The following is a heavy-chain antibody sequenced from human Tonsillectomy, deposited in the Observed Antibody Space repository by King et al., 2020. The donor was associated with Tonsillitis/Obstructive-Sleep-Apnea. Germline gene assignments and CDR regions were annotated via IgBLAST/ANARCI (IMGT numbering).Heavy chain of an antibody. CDR2: VNTNTRDN. J-gene: IGHJ5*02. CDR1: GYTFAGFR. V-gene: IGHV1-2*02. CDR3: GRGNKSFDP. Sequence: QLVQSGAEVKKSGASVRGSCKAFGYTFAGFRIHWVRQAPGQGLEWMGWVNTNTRDNNYAQNFQCRVTMTTDTSISTAYMELSSLRSDDTAVYYCGRGNKSFDPWGQGTLVTVSS.